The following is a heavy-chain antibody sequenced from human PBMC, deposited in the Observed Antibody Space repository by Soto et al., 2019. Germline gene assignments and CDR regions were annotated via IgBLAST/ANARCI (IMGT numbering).Heavy chain of an antibody. CDR2: ISSSSRHI. CDR3: ARDPSDLWEPDQYFPL. V-gene: IGHV3-21*01. D-gene: IGHD1-26*01. Sequence: EVQLVESGGGLVKPGGSLTLSCAASGFTFSSYSMNWVRQAPGKGLEWVSSISSSSRHIYYADSVKGRFTISRDNAKNTLYLQMNSLRAEDTAMYFCARDPSDLWEPDQYFPLWGQGTLVAVSS. CDR1: GFTFSSYS. J-gene: IGHJ1*01.